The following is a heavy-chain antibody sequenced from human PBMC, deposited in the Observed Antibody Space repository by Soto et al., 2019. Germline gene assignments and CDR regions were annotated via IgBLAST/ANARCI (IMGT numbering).Heavy chain of an antibody. CDR2: ISYDGSNK. J-gene: IGHJ6*02. Sequence: QVQLVESGGGVVQPGRSQRLSCATSGFTFSGYGMYWVRQAPGKGLDWVALISYDGSNKYYADSVKGRFTISRDNSKNTLYLQMNSLRAEDTAVYYCAKDRDSSGYYYYGMDVWGQGTTVTVSS. CDR3: AKDRDSSGYYYYGMDV. CDR1: GFTFSGYG. D-gene: IGHD3-22*01. V-gene: IGHV3-30*18.